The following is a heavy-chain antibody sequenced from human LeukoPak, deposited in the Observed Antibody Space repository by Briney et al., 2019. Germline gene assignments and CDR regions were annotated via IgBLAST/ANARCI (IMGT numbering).Heavy chain of an antibody. CDR1: GGSISTYY. Sequence: PSETLSLTCTVSGGSISTYYWSWIRQPPGKGLEWIGYIYYSGSANYNPSLKSRVTTSVDTSKNQFSLKLSSVTAADTAVYYCARDTGTVVDYWGQGTLVTVSS. CDR2: IYYSGSA. J-gene: IGHJ4*02. V-gene: IGHV4-59*01. D-gene: IGHD4-23*01. CDR3: ARDTGTVVDY.